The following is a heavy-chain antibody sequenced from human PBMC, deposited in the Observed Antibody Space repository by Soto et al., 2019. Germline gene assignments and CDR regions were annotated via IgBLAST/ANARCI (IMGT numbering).Heavy chain of an antibody. CDR2: FDPEDGET. D-gene: IGHD3-10*01. Sequence: QVQLVQSGAEVKKPGASVKVSCKVSGYTLTELSMHWVRQAPGKGLEWMGGFDPEDGETIYAQKFKGRVTMTEDTSTDTAYMELSRLRSEDTAVYYCATGPMVPRSYYYGMDVWGQGTTVTVSS. J-gene: IGHJ6*02. V-gene: IGHV1-24*01. CDR3: ATGPMVPRSYYYGMDV. CDR1: GYTLTELS.